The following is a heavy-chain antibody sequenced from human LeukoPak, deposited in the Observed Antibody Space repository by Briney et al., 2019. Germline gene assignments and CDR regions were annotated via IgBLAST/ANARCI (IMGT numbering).Heavy chain of an antibody. V-gene: IGHV3-23*01. CDR2: FSGSGGST. J-gene: IGHJ4*02. CDR3: AKSGSTIWNY. Sequence: GSLRLSCAASGFTFSNYAMSWVRQAPGKGLEWVSAFSGSGGSTYYADSVKGRFTISRDNSKNTLYLQMNSLRAEDTAIYYCAKSGSTIWNYWGQGTLVTVSS. D-gene: IGHD2-2*01. CDR1: GFTFSNYA.